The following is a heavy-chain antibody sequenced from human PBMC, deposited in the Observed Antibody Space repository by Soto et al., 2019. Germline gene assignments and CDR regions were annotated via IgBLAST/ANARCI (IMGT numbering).Heavy chain of an antibody. CDR3: AGGQVGSLSIYFDF. V-gene: IGHV4-59*01. CDR1: GGSISSYY. J-gene: IGHJ4*02. D-gene: IGHD6-6*01. CDR2: IYYSGST. Sequence: SETLSLTCTVSGGSISSYYWSWIRQPPGKGLEWIGYIYYSGSTNYNPSLKSRVTISVDTSKNRFSLKLSSVTAADTAVYYCAGGQVGSLSIYFDFWGQGTLVTVSS.